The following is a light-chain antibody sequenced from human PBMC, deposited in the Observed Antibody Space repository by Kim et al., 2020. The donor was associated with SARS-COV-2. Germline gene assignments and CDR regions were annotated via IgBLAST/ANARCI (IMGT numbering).Light chain of an antibody. J-gene: IGLJ2*01. CDR1: SLRSYY. Sequence: SELTQDPAVSVALGQTVRITCQGDSLRSYYASWYQQKPGQAPVLVIYGKNNRPSGIPDRFSGSSSGNTASLTITGAQAEDEADYYCNSRDSSGNLVFGGGTQLTVL. CDR3: NSRDSSGNLV. CDR2: GKN. V-gene: IGLV3-19*01.